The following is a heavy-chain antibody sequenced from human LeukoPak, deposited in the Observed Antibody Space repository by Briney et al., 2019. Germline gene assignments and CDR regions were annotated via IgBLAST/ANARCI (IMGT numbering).Heavy chain of an antibody. D-gene: IGHD3-10*01. CDR1: GGSISSYY. CDR3: ARDGVLLWFGEGYYYGMDV. Sequence: TSETLSLTCTVSGGSISSYYWSWIRQPAGKGLEWIGRIYTSGSTNYNPSLKSRVTMSVDTSKHQFSLKLSSVTAADTAVYYCARDGVLLWFGEGYYYGMDVWGQGTTVTVSS. CDR2: IYTSGST. J-gene: IGHJ6*02. V-gene: IGHV4-4*07.